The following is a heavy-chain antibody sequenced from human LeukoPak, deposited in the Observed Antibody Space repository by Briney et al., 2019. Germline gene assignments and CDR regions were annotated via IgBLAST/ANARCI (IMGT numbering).Heavy chain of an antibody. Sequence: GGSLRLSCAASGFVFNNYGLTWVRQAPGKGLEGVSAISNDGGGTTYADFVKGRFTISRDNSKNTLFLQMNSLRAEETALYYCAKGSSGYFLDLWGHGTLVTVSS. D-gene: IGHD3-22*01. J-gene: IGHJ5*02. CDR1: GFVFNNYG. CDR2: ISNDGGGT. CDR3: AKGSSGYFLDL. V-gene: IGHV3-23*01.